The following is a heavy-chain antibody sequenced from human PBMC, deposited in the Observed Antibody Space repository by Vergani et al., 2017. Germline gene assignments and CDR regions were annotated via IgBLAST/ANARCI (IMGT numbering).Heavy chain of an antibody. V-gene: IGHV1-69*01. D-gene: IGHD3-10*01. J-gene: IGHJ4*02. Sequence: QVQLVQSGAEVKKPGSSVKVSCKASGGTFSSYAISWVRQAPGQGLEWMGGIIPIFGTANYAQKFQGRVTITADESTSTAYMELSSLRSEDTAVYYCASFSAGQMVRGVMKETTEVYWGQGTLVTVSS. CDR3: ASFSAGQMVRGVMKETTEVY. CDR1: GGTFSSYA. CDR2: IIPIFGTA.